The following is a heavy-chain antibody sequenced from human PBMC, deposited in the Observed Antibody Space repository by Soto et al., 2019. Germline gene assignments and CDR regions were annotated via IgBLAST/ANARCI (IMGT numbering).Heavy chain of an antibody. CDR1: GFTFDDYA. CDR2: ISWNSGSI. J-gene: IGHJ6*03. Sequence: PGGSLRLSCAASGFTFDDYAMHWVRQAPGKGLEWVSGISWNSGSIGYADSVKGRFTISRDNAKNSLYLQMNSLRAEDTALYYCAKDRGISYYYYYMDVWGKGTTVTVSS. D-gene: IGHD6-13*01. CDR3: AKDRGISYYYYYMDV. V-gene: IGHV3-9*01.